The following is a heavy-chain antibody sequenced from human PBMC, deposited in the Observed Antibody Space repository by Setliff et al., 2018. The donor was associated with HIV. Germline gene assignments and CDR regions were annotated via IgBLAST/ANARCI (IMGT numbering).Heavy chain of an antibody. J-gene: IGHJ6*03. Sequence: GGSLRLSCAASGFTFSSHAMTWVRQAPGQGLEWVSIISGSGISTYYVDSVKGRFTISRDNTENSLYLQMNSLRAEDTAVYYCARDRAESYYYYYYYMDVWGKGTTVTVSS. D-gene: IGHD3-10*01. CDR1: GFTFSSHA. CDR3: ARDRAESYYYYYYYMDV. V-gene: IGHV3-23*01. CDR2: ISGSGIST.